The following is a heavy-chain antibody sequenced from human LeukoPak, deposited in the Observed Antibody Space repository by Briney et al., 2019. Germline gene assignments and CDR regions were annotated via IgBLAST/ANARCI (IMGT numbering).Heavy chain of an antibody. CDR2: INPNSGGT. CDR3: ARGHIAAAGYYYYYMDV. D-gene: IGHD6-13*01. CDR1: GYTFTGYY. J-gene: IGHJ6*03. Sequence: ASVKVSCKASGYTFTGYYMHWVRQAPGQGLEWMGRINPNSGGTNYAQKFQGRVTMTRDTSISTAYMELSRLRSDDTAVYYCARGHIAAAGYYYYYMDVWGKGATVTVSS. V-gene: IGHV1-2*06.